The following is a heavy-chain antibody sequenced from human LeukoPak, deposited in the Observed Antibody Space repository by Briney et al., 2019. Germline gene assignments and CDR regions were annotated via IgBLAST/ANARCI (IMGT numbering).Heavy chain of an antibody. Sequence: PSETLSLTCAVSGGSISSSNWWSWVRQPPGKGLEWIGEIYHSGSTNYNPSLKSRVTISVDKSKNQFSLKLSSVTAADTAVYYCARQDLDPSYDILTGYYPGYFDYWGQGTLVTVSS. CDR2: IYHSGST. CDR3: ARQDLDPSYDILTGYYPGYFDY. CDR1: GGSISSSNW. D-gene: IGHD3-9*01. V-gene: IGHV4-4*02. J-gene: IGHJ4*02.